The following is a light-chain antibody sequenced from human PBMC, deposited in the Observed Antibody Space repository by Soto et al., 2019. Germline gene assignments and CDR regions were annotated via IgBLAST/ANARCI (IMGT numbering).Light chain of an antibody. CDR3: SSFTRSRAYV. V-gene: IGLV2-14*01. Sequence: QSALTQPGCETVSLGQSITISRTGTSSDVGGYNFVSWYQQQSGKAPKLMIHEVSNRPSGVSNRFSGSKSGNTASLTISGLQAEDEADYYCSSFTRSRAYVFGSGTKVTVL. CDR1: SSDVGGYNF. CDR2: EVS. J-gene: IGLJ1*01.